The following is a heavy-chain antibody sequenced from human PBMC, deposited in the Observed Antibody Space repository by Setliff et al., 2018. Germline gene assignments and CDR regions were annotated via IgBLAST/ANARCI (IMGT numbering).Heavy chain of an antibody. CDR1: GASVSSHY. CDR2: ISSSGAT. J-gene: IGHJ4*02. V-gene: IGHV4-59*04. D-gene: IGHD5-12*01. Sequence: PSETLSLTCNVSGASVSSHYWDWIRQPPGKGLEWIATISSSGATNYNSSLKSRVTLSRDVAKRQFALNLRSVTAVDTAVYYCAREGRWDYNYPIYWGQGILVTVSS. CDR3: AREGRWDYNYPIY.